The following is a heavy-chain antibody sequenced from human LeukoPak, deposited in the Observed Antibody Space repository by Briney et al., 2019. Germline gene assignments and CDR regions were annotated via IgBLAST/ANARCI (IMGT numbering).Heavy chain of an antibody. CDR2: INHGGST. V-gene: IGHV4-34*01. CDR3: AREGRMSMGIEY. Sequence: SETLPLTCAVYGGSLSGYYWSWIRQSPGKGLEWIGEINHGGSTNYNPSLKSRVTMSVDTSKNHFSLKLSSVTAADTAVYFCAREGRMSMGIEYWGQGTLVTVSS. J-gene: IGHJ4*02. D-gene: IGHD4/OR15-4a*01. CDR1: GGSLSGYY.